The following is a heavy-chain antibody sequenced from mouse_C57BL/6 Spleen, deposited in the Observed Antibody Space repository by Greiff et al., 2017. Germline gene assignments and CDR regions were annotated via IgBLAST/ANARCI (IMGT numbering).Heavy chain of an antibody. CDR1: GFTFSSYA. CDR2: ISDGGSYT. J-gene: IGHJ4*01. CDR3: ARTGIYYDYPCYAMDY. Sequence: EVKLMESGGGLVKPGGSLKLSCAASGFTFSSYAMSWVRQTPEKRLEWVATISDGGSYTYYPDNVKGRFTISRDNAKNNLYLQMSHLKSEDTAMYYCARTGIYYDYPCYAMDYWGQGTSVTVSS. D-gene: IGHD2-4*01. V-gene: IGHV5-4*03.